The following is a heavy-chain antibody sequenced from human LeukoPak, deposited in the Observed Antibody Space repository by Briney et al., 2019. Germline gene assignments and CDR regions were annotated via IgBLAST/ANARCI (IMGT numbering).Heavy chain of an antibody. CDR1: GFTFSNAW. Sequence: GGSLRLSCAASGFTFSNAWMSWVRQAPGKGVEWGGRMKSKTDGGKTDYATPVKGRFHNSRNESKDTLYLQMNSLKTEDTAVYYCTTDWTGADWLLFTFFDYWGQGTLVTVSS. D-gene: IGHD3-9*01. CDR2: MKSKTDGGKT. V-gene: IGHV3-15*01. CDR3: TTDWTGADWLLFTFFDY. J-gene: IGHJ4*02.